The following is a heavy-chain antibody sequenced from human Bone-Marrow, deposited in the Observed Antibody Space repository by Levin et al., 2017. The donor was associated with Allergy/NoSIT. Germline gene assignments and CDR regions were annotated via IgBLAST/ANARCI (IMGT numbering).Heavy chain of an antibody. CDR3: ARDSLLSIVGTTFDY. V-gene: IGHV3-74*01. Sequence: GGSLRLSCAASGFTFSSYWMHWARQAPGKGLVWVSHINSDGSSTSYADSVKGRFTISRDNAKNTLYLQMNSLRAEDTAVYYCARDSLLSIVGTTFDYWGQGTLVTVSS. CDR1: GFTFSSYW. J-gene: IGHJ4*02. CDR2: INSDGSST. D-gene: IGHD1-26*01.